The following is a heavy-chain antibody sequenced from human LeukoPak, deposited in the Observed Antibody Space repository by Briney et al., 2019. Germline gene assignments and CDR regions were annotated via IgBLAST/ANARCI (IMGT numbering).Heavy chain of an antibody. CDR2: IYYSGST. CDR1: GGSISSGDYY. J-gene: IGHJ4*02. Sequence: SETLSLTCTVSGGSISSGDYYWSWIRQPPGKGLEWIGSIYYSGSTYYNPSRKSRVTISVDTSKNQFSLKLSSVTAADTAVYYCARENKPLSGSYNYWGQGTLVTVSS. D-gene: IGHD1-26*01. V-gene: IGHV4-30-4*08. CDR3: ARENKPLSGSYNY.